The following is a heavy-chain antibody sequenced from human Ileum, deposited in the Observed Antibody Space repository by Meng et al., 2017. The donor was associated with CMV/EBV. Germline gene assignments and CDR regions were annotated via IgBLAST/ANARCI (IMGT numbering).Heavy chain of an antibody. J-gene: IGHJ4*02. CDR3: ARERPQSGSDYFDN. CDR2: IRRDGSAK. CDR1: GFSFSTYS. Sequence: GGSLRLSCAASGFSFSTYSMDWVRRAPGKGLEWIAFIRRDGSAKHYADSVEGRFTISRDNARSSLFLQMNSLRVEDTAVYYCARERPQSGSDYFDNWGQGILVTVSS. D-gene: IGHD2-21*01. V-gene: IGHV3-21*05.